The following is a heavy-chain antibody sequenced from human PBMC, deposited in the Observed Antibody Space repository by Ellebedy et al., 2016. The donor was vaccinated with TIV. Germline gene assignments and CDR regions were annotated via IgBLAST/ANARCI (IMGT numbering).Heavy chain of an antibody. CDR1: GGSFSGYY. CDR3: ASSIAVAGPSN. CDR2: INHSGST. Sequence: SETLSLTCAVYGGSFSGYYWSWIRQPPGRGLEWIGEINHSGSTNYNPSLKSRVTISVDTSKNQFSLKLSSVTAADTAVYYCASSIAVAGPSNWGQGTLVTVSS. V-gene: IGHV4-34*01. D-gene: IGHD6-19*01. J-gene: IGHJ4*02.